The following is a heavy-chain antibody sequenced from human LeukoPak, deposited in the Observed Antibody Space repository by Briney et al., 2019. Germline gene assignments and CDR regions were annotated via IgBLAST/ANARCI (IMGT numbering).Heavy chain of an antibody. J-gene: IGHJ6*02. CDR2: ISAYNGNT. CDR3: ARGLGYCSGGSCYALYYYYAMDV. D-gene: IGHD2-15*01. V-gene: IGHV1-18*01. Sequence: ASVKVSCKASGYTFTSYGISWVRQAPGQGLEWMGWISAYNGNTKYSQKFQGRVTITRDTSANTAYMELSSLRSEDTAVYYCARGLGYCSGGSCYALYYYYAMDVWGQGTTVTVSS. CDR1: GYTFTSYG.